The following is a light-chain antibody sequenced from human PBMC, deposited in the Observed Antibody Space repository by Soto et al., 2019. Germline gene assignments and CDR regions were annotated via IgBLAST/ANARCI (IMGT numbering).Light chain of an antibody. CDR2: EVT. CDR3: SSYADSNDLV. J-gene: IGLJ1*01. V-gene: IGLV2-8*01. CDR1: SSDVGRYNY. Sequence: QAVLTWPPSACGSRGQSVTISCTGTSSDVGRYNYVSWYQQHPGKAPKLIIYEVTKRPSGVPDRFSGSKSGNTASLTVSGLQADDEADYYCSSYADSNDLVFGAGTKVTVL.